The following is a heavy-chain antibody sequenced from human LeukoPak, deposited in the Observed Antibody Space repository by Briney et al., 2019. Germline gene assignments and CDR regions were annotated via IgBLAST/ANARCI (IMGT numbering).Heavy chain of an antibody. D-gene: IGHD2-15*01. J-gene: IGHJ5*02. CDR1: GGTSSSYA. Sequence: VASVKVSCKASGGTSSSYAISWVRQAPGQGLEWMGGIIPIFGTANYAQKFQGRVTITTDESTSTAYMELSSLRSEDTAVYYCARGRQVVAATWGQGTLVTVSS. V-gene: IGHV1-69*05. CDR2: IIPIFGTA. CDR3: ARGRQVVAAT.